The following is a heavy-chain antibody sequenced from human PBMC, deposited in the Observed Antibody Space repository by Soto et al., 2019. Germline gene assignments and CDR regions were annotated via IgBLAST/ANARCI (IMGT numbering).Heavy chain of an antibody. V-gene: IGHV4-34*01. CDR3: ARGGLWPFYYYYYGMDV. CDR1: GGSCSGYY. Sequence: SETLSLTCAVYGGSCSGYYWSWIRQPPGKGLEWIGEINHSGSTNYNPSLKSRVTISVDTSKNQFSLKLSSVTAADTAVYYCARGGLWPFYYYYYGMDVWGQGTTVTVS. J-gene: IGHJ6*02. D-gene: IGHD5-18*01. CDR2: INHSGST.